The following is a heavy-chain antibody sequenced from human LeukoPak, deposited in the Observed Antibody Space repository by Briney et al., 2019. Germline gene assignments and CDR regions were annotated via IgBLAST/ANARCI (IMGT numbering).Heavy chain of an antibody. D-gene: IGHD3-16*02. V-gene: IGHV3-23*01. CDR2: ISGSGGST. CDR1: GFTFGSYA. J-gene: IGHJ4*02. CDR3: AKVGDYVWGSYRHY. Sequence: GGSLRLSCAVSGFTFGSYAMVWVRQAPGKGLEWVSAISGSGGSTYYADSVKGRFTISRDNSENTLYLQMNSLRAEDTAVYYCAKVGDYVWGSYRHYWGQGTLVTVSS.